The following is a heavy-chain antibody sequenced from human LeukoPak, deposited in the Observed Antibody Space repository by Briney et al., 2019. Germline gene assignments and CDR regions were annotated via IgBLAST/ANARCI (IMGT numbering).Heavy chain of an antibody. CDR2: ISGGGFST. D-gene: IGHD2-15*01. CDR1: GFTFSSYA. Sequence: PGGSLRLSCAASGFTFSSYAMNWVRQAPRNGLEWVSSISGGGFSTYYADSVKGRFTTSRDNSKNTLYLQMDSLRAEDTAIYYCASQEGPYCSGGTCYVGFDSWGQGTLVSVSS. CDR3: ASQEGPYCSGGTCYVGFDS. V-gene: IGHV3-23*01. J-gene: IGHJ4*02.